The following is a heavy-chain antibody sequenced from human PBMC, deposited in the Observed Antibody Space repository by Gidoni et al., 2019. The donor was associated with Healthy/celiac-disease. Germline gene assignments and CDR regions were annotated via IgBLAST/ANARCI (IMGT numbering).Heavy chain of an antibody. D-gene: IGHD5-18*01. J-gene: IGHJ4*02. CDR1: GFTFSSYG. CDR2: IWYDGSNK. CDR3: ARAYVDTAIHAGY. Sequence: QVQLVESGRGVVQPGRSLRLSCAASGFTFSSYGMHWVRQAAGKGLEWVAVIWYDGSNKYYADSVKGRFTISRDNSKNTLYLQMNSLRAEDTAVYYCARAYVDTAIHAGYWGQGTLVTVSS. V-gene: IGHV3-33*01.